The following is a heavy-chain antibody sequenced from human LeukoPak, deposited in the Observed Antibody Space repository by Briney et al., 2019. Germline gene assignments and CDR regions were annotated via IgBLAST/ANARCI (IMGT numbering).Heavy chain of an antibody. CDR3: ARARPPHTPSYYYMDV. Sequence: SETLSLTCAVYGGSFSGYYWSWIRQPPGKGLEWIGEINHSGSTNYNPSLKSRVTISVDTSKNQFSLKLSSVTAADTAVYYCARARPPHTPSYYYMDVGGKGTTLTVSS. D-gene: IGHD2-2*02. J-gene: IGHJ6*03. CDR2: INHSGST. V-gene: IGHV4-34*01. CDR1: GGSFSGYY.